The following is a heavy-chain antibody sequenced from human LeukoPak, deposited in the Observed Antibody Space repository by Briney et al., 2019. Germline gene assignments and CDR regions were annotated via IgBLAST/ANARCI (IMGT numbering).Heavy chain of an antibody. J-gene: IGHJ6*02. D-gene: IGHD4-17*01. V-gene: IGHV4-39*01. Sequence: SETLSLTCTVSGGSISSSSYSWGWIRQPPGRGLEWIGSIYYSGSTYYNPSLKSRVTISVDTSKNQFSLKLSSVTAADTAVYYCATAGGDDYGDFNYYYGMDVWGQGTTVTVSS. CDR2: IYYSGST. CDR3: ATAGGDDYGDFNYYYGMDV. CDR1: GGSISSSSYS.